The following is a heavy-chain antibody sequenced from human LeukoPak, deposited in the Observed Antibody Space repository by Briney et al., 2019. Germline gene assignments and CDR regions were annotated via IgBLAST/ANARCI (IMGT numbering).Heavy chain of an antibody. J-gene: IGHJ5*02. CDR3: AASHVPYNWFDP. V-gene: IGHV5-51*01. CDR1: GYRFISYW. Sequence: GGSVKMSCKGSGYRFISYWIGWARQMPGKGVDWLGSTYPGDPDTRYRPSFQGQVTIAADKSISTAYLQWSSLKASYTAMYYCAASHVPYNWFDPWGQGTLVTVSS. CDR2: TYPGDPDT.